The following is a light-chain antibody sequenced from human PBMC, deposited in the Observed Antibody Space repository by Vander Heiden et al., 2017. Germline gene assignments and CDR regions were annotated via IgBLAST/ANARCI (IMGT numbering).Light chain of an antibody. CDR2: DVN. Sequence: QSALTQPASVSGSPGQSITISCTGTSSDVGGYNYVSWYQQHPGKAPKLMMYDVNERPSGVSKRCSGSKSGNTASLTISGLQAEDEADYYCNAHTSTTTLGWLFGGGTKLTVL. V-gene: IGLV2-14*03. J-gene: IGLJ2*01. CDR1: SSDVGGYNY. CDR3: NAHTSTTTLGWL.